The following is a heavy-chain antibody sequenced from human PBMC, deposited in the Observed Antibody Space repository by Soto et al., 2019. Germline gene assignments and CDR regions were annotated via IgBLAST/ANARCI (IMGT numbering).Heavy chain of an antibody. CDR1: GGSISSGGYY. D-gene: IGHD6-13*01. V-gene: IGHV4-31*03. CDR3: ARGSSWYFTVEAFDI. J-gene: IGHJ3*02. Sequence: QVQLQESGPGLVKPSQTLSLTCTVSGGSISSGGYYWSWIRQHPGKGLEWIGYIYYSGSTYYNPSLKSRVTISVDTSKNQFSLKLSSVTAADTAVYYCARGSSWYFTVEAFDIWGQGTMVTVSS. CDR2: IYYSGST.